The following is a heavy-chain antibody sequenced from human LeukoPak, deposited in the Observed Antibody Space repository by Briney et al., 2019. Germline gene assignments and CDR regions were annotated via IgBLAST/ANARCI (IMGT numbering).Heavy chain of an antibody. Sequence: ASVKVSCKASGYTFTSYYMHWVRQAPGQGLEWMGMINPSGGSTSYAQKFKGRVTMTRDTSTTTVYMELSSLTSEDTAVYYCARVHPASNGYFDYWGQGTLVTVSS. CDR1: GYTFTSYY. D-gene: IGHD1-1*01. CDR3: ARVHPASNGYFDY. V-gene: IGHV1-46*01. CDR2: INPSGGST. J-gene: IGHJ4*02.